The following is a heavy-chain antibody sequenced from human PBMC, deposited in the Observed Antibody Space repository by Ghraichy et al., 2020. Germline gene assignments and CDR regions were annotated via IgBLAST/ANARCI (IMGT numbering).Heavy chain of an antibody. D-gene: IGHD6-19*01. CDR3: ARVRGPGQWLVPRGGFDY. Sequence: SETLSLTCTVSGGSISSSSYYWGWIRQPPGKGLEWIGSIYYSGSTYYNPSLKSRVTISVDTSKNQFSLKLSSVTAADTAVYYCARVRGPGQWLVPRGGFDYWGQGTLVTVSS. CDR2: IYYSGST. J-gene: IGHJ4*02. CDR1: GGSISSSSYY. V-gene: IGHV4-39*07.